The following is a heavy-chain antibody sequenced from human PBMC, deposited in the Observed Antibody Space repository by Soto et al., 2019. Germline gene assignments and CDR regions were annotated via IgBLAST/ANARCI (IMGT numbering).Heavy chain of an antibody. V-gene: IGHV3-48*01. CDR2: ISSSSSTI. CDR3: ARANYYGSPGVFDY. D-gene: IGHD3-10*01. Sequence: EVQLVESGGGLVQPGGSLRLSCAASGFTFSSYSMNWVRQAPGKGLEWVSYISSSSSTIYYADSVKGRLTISRDNAKNSLNLQMNSLRAEDTAVYYCARANYYGSPGVFDYWGQGTLVTVSS. CDR1: GFTFSSYS. J-gene: IGHJ4*02.